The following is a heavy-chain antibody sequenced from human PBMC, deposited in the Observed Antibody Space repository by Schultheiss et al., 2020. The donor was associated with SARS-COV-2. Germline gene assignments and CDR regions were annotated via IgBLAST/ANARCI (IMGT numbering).Heavy chain of an antibody. CDR3: ARGAATQGLRRYYYYYGIDV. J-gene: IGHJ6*02. V-gene: IGHV4-30-4*07. CDR1: VGSISSGGYS. CDR2: IYYSGST. Sequence: SQTLSLTCAVSVGSISSGGYSWSWIRQPPGKGLEWIGYIYYSGSTYYNPSLKSRVTISVDTSKNQFSLKLSSVTAADTAVYYCARGAATQGLRRYYYYYGIDVWGQGTTVTVAS. D-gene: IGHD6-25*01.